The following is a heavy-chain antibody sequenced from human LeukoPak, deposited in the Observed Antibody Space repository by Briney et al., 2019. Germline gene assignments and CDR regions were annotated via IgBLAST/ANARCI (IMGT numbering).Heavy chain of an antibody. V-gene: IGHV3-30-3*01. CDR3: ARDGYYSGWCPGGGYFDY. CDR2: ISYDGGNE. CDR1: GFTFSSYA. J-gene: IGHJ4*02. D-gene: IGHD6-19*01. Sequence: PGGSLRLSCAASGFTFSSYALHWVRQAPGKGLEWVAAISYDGGNEYYADSVKGRFTVSRDNSKNTLYLQMNSLRAEDTAVYYCARDGYYSGWCPGGGYFDYWGQGTLVTVSS.